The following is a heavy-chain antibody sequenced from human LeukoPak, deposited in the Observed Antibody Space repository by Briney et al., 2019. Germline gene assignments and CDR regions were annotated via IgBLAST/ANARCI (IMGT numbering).Heavy chain of an antibody. V-gene: IGHV3-30-3*01. D-gene: IGHD3-22*01. Sequence: GGSLRLSCAASGFTFSSYAMSWVRQAPGKGLEWVAVISYDGSNKYYADSVKGRFTISRDNSKNTLYLQMNSLRVEDTAVYYCARDWRSLKYYDSSEGMDVWGQGTTVTVSS. CDR2: ISYDGSNK. J-gene: IGHJ6*02. CDR1: GFTFSSYA. CDR3: ARDWRSLKYYDSSEGMDV.